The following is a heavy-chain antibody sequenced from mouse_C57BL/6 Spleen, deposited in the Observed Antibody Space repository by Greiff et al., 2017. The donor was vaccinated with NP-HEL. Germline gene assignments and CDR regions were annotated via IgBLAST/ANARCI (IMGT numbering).Heavy chain of an antibody. CDR2: FYPGSGSI. CDR3: ARHESLNYGSSLAWFAY. D-gene: IGHD1-1*01. Sequence: QVQLQQSGAELVKPGASVKLSCKASGYTFTEYTIHWVKQRSGQGLEWIGWFYPGSGSIKYNEKFKDKATLTADKSSSTVYMERSRLTSEDAAVYFCARHESLNYGSSLAWFAYWGQGTLVTVAA. J-gene: IGHJ3*01. V-gene: IGHV1-62-2*01. CDR1: GYTFTEYT.